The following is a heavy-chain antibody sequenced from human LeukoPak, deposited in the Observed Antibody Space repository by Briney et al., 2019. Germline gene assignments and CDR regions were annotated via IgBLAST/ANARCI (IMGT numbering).Heavy chain of an antibody. CDR3: AKAPNIVAAGSLLDY. J-gene: IGHJ4*02. CDR1: GFTFSNYA. V-gene: IGHV3-23*01. D-gene: IGHD6-13*01. Sequence: GGSLRLSCAASGFTFSNYATSWVRQAPGKGLEWVSAISGSGVRTYYADSVKGRFTISRDNSKNTLYLQMNSLRAEDTAVYYCAKAPNIVAAGSLLDYWGQGILVTVSS. CDR2: ISGSGVRT.